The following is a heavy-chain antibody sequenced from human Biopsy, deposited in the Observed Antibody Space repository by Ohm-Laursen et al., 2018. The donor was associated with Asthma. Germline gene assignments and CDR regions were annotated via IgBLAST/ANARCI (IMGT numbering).Heavy chain of an antibody. D-gene: IGHD3-10*01. CDR3: AKLRITMVQGVIINVEYYYGMDV. CDR1: GGSISSSNW. J-gene: IGHJ6*02. CDR2: IYHCGST. Sequence: PGTLSLTCAVSGGSISSSNWWSWVRHPPGKGLEWIEEIYHCGSTNYNHSQKSRVTISVDKSKNQFSLKLSSVTAADTAVYYCAKLRITMVQGVIINVEYYYGMDVWGQGTTVTVSS. V-gene: IGHV4-4*03.